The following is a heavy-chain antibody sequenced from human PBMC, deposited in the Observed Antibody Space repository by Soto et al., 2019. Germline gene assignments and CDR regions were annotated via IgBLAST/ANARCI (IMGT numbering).Heavy chain of an antibody. V-gene: IGHV4-4*02. D-gene: IGHD3-3*02. CDR1: GDSINSSHW. Sequence: QVQLQESAPGLVKPSGTLSLTCAVSGDSINSSHWWNWVRQPPGKGVEWIGQISHSGSTNYNPSLKSRVNKSVDKSNNHFSLTLTSVTAGDRAVYSCAARHFWSSPWTDTRLDYWGQGTLVTVSS. CDR2: ISHSGST. CDR3: AARHFWSSPWTDTRLDY. J-gene: IGHJ4*02.